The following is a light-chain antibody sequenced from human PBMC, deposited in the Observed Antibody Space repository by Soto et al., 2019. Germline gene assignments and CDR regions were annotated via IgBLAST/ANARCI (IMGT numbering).Light chain of an antibody. CDR1: SSDIGTYNY. V-gene: IGLV2-14*01. CDR2: EVS. Sequence: QSALTQPASVSGSPGQSITISCTGTSSDIGTYNYVSWYQQHPGKVPKLMIYEVSNRPSGVSNRFSGSKSGNTASLAFSGLQAEDAAYYYCRSYTNSSTRVFGGGTKLTVL. CDR3: RSYTNSSTRV. J-gene: IGLJ3*02.